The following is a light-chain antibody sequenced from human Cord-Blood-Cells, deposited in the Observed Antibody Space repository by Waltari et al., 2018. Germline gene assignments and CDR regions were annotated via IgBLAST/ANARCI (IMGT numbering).Light chain of an antibody. CDR2: DDS. CDR3: QVWDSSSDHVV. Sequence: SYVLTQPPSVSVAPGKTARITRGGNNIGSKSVHWYQQKPGQAPVLVVYDDSDRPSGSPEGCSDSNSGNTATLTISRVEAGDEADYYGQVWDSSSDHVVFGGGTKLTVL. V-gene: IGLV3-21*03. J-gene: IGLJ2*01. CDR1: NIGSKS.